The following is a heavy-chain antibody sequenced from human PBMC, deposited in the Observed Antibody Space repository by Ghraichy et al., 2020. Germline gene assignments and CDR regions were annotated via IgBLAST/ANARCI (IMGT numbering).Heavy chain of an antibody. CDR2: ISGSGGST. V-gene: IGHV3-23*01. CDR1: GFTFSSYA. CDR3: ASEHSSSWYSDY. Sequence: LSLTCAASGFTFSSYAMSWVRQAPGKGLEWVSAISGSGGSTYYADSVKGRFTISRDNSKNTLYLQMNSLRAEDTAVYYCASEHSSSWYSDYWGQGTLVTVSS. D-gene: IGHD6-13*01. J-gene: IGHJ4*02.